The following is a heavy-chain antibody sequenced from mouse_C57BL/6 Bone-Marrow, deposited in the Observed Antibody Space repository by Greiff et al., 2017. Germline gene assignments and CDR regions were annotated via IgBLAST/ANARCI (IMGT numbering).Heavy chain of an antibody. D-gene: IGHD1-1*01. CDR1: GFTFSDYG. V-gene: IGHV5-17*01. Sequence: EVKLMESGGGLVKPGGSLKLSCEASGFTFSDYGMHWVRQAPEKGLEWVAYISSGSSTIYYEDTVKGRFTIARDKAKYTLFLQMTSLRSADTAMYYCARPHYGSSYYFDYWGQGTTLTVSS. CDR2: ISSGSSTI. J-gene: IGHJ2*01. CDR3: ARPHYGSSYYFDY.